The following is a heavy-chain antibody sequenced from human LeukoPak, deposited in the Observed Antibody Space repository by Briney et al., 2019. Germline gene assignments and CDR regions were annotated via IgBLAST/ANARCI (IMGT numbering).Heavy chain of an antibody. J-gene: IGHJ6*03. V-gene: IGHV4-34*01. CDR2: INHSGST. CDR3: ARGVGTSAYMDV. CDR1: GGSFSGYY. Sequence: SETLSLTCAVYGGSFSGYYWSWIRQPPGKGLEWNGEINHSGSTNYNPSLKSRVTISVDTSKNQFSLKLSSVTAADTAVYYCARGVGTSAYMDVWGKGTTVTVSS.